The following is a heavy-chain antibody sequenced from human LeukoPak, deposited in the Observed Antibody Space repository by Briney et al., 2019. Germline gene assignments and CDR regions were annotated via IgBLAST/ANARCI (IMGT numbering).Heavy chain of an antibody. V-gene: IGHV3-7*03. J-gene: IGHJ4*02. CDR2: IKQDGREK. CDR3: ARGGSYDFDY. D-gene: IGHD3-10*01. Sequence: GGSLRLSCAASEFTFSSYWMRWVRQAPGKGLEWVANIKQDGREKNYLDSVKGRFTISRDNAKNSLYLQMNSLRAEDTAVYYCARGGSYDFDYWGQGTLVTVSS. CDR1: EFTFSSYW.